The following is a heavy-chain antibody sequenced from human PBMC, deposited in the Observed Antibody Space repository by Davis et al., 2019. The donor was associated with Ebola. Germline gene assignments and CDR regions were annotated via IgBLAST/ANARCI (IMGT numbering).Heavy chain of an antibody. CDR1: GFTFSSYA. V-gene: IGHV3-30-3*01. D-gene: IGHD4-17*01. CDR3: ARRTTLDY. CDR2: ISYDGSNK. Sequence: GESLKTSCAASGFTFSSYALHWVRQAPGKRLERVAVISYDGSNKYYADSVKGRFTISRDNSKNTLYLQMNSLRAEDTAVYYCARRTTLDYWGQGTLVTVSS. J-gene: IGHJ4*02.